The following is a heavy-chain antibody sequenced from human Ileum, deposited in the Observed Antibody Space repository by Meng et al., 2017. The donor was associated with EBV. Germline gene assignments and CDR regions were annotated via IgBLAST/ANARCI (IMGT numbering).Heavy chain of an antibody. J-gene: IGHJ4*02. CDR1: GGSISSSNW. CDR3: ARVGQWLPIDY. D-gene: IGHD6-19*01. CDR2: IYHSGST. Sequence: HVQVQVARPGLVKPSGTLSLTCAVSGGSISSSNWWSWVRQPPGKGLEWIGEIYHSGSTNYNPSLKSRVTISVDKSKNQFSLNLSSVTAADTAVYYCARVGQWLPIDYWGQGTLVTVSS. V-gene: IGHV4-4*02.